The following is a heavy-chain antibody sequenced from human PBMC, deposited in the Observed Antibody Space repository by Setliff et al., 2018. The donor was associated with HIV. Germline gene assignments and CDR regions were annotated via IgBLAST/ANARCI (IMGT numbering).Heavy chain of an antibody. D-gene: IGHD6-19*01. Sequence: NPSETLSLTCTVSGGSISGHYWSWIRQPPGKGPECIGYIYSSGSTNYNPSLKSRVTISADTSKNQFSLKLTSVTAADTAVYYCARDNDSSGWPLDYWGQGTLVTVSS. J-gene: IGHJ4*02. CDR3: ARDNDSSGWPLDY. V-gene: IGHV4-59*11. CDR1: GGSISGHY. CDR2: IYSSGST.